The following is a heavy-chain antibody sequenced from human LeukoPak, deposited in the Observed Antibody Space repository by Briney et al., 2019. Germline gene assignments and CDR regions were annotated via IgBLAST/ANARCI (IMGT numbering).Heavy chain of an antibody. Sequence: QAGGSLRLSCAASGFTFSSFGMHWVRQAPGKGLEWVAVIWYDGSNKYYADSVKGRFTISRDNSENTLYLQMDSLRAEDTAVYYCARDETTGVLHFDYWGQGTLVTVSS. CDR2: IWYDGSNK. J-gene: IGHJ4*02. D-gene: IGHD4-11*01. V-gene: IGHV3-33*08. CDR1: GFTFSSFG. CDR3: ARDETTGVLHFDY.